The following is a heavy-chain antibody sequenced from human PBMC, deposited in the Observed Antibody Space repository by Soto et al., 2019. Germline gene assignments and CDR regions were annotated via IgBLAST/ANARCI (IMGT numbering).Heavy chain of an antibody. CDR1: GFTFSDYS. V-gene: IGHV3-49*03. CDR2: IRTKAYGGTA. Sequence: PGGSLRLSCPASGFTFSDYSMSWFRQAPGKGLEWVGFIRTKAYGGTAEYAASVKSRFKISRDDSKDIAYLQMNSLTTEDTAMYYCARGAYQFDFWGQGTLVTVSS. CDR3: ARGAYQFDF. J-gene: IGHJ4*02. D-gene: IGHD2-2*01.